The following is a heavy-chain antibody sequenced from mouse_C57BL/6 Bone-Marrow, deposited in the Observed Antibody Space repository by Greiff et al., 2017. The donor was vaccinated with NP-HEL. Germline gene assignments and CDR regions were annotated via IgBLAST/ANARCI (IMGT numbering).Heavy chain of an antibody. CDR3: AFLLYYDY. CDR2: IDPEDGET. J-gene: IGHJ2*01. D-gene: IGHD2-1*01. Sequence: EVKLQQSGAELVKPGASVKLSCTASGFNIKDYYMHWVKQRTEQGLEWIGRIDPEDGETKYAPKFQGQATITADKSYNTAYLQLSSLTSEDTAVYYCAFLLYYDYWGQGTTLTVSS. CDR1: GFNIKDYY. V-gene: IGHV14-2*01.